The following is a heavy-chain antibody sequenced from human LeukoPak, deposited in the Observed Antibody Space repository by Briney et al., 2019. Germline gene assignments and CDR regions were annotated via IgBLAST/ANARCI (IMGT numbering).Heavy chain of an antibody. CDR2: IYYSGST. CDR1: GGSISNYY. CDR3: ARGVVIAPQTFDY. D-gene: IGHD2-21*01. Sequence: SETLSLTCTVSGGSISNYYWSWVRQPPGKGLEWIGYIYYSGSTNYNPSLKSRVTISVDTSKNQFSLKLSSVTAADTAVYYCARGVVIAPQTFDYWGQGTLVTVSS. V-gene: IGHV4-59*01. J-gene: IGHJ4*02.